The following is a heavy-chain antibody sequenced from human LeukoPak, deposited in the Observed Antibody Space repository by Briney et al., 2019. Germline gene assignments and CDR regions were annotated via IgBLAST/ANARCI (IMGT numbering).Heavy chain of an antibody. V-gene: IGHV3-74*01. J-gene: IGHJ4*02. D-gene: IGHD2-21*02. CDR3: ATGNCGGDCYSGY. CDR1: GFTFSTSG. CDR2: INSDGSST. Sequence: GGSLRLSCAASGFTFSTSGMSWVRQAPGKGLVWVSRINSDGSSTSYADSVKGRFTISRDNAKNTLYLQMNSLRAEDTAVYYCATGNCGGDCYSGYWGQGTLVTVSS.